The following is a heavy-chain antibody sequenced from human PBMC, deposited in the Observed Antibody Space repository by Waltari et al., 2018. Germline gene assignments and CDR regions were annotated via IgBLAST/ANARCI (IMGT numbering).Heavy chain of an antibody. CDR2: IYYSGST. V-gene: IGHV4-31*03. CDR3: ARSYDGMMLYAFDI. D-gene: IGHD3-22*01. Sequence: QVQLQESGPGLVTPSQTLSLTCTVSGGSISSGGSSWRWIRQHPGKGLEWIGYIYYSGSTYYNPSLKSRVTISVDTSKNQFSLKLSSVTAADTAVYYCARSYDGMMLYAFDIWGQGTMVTVSS. J-gene: IGHJ3*02. CDR1: GGSISSGGSS.